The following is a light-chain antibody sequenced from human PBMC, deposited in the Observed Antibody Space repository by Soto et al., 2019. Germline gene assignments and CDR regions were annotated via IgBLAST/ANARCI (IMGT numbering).Light chain of an antibody. Sequence: VLTQSPATLSLSAGARATLSCRASQSIHTSLAWYQQKPGQPPRLVLYDSTLRANGVPDRFGGSRSATEFTLTINNLEPEDFAVYYGQQRNVWPPITFGQGTRLEIK. CDR1: QSIHTS. J-gene: IGKJ5*01. CDR3: QQRNVWPPIT. V-gene: IGKV3-11*01. CDR2: DST.